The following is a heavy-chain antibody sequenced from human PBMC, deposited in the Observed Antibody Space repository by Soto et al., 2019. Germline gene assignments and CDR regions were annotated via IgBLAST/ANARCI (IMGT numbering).Heavy chain of an antibody. Sequence: PGGSLRLSCATSGYAFEDYAMHWVRQVPGKGLEWVSLISWDGESTYYADPVKGRFTVSRDNSEKSLYLQMNSVRVDDTALYYCAKVGQLDITTGHAYFDHCGQGTLVTVSS. CDR2: ISWDGEST. V-gene: IGHV3-43D*04. CDR1: GYAFEDYA. CDR3: AKVGQLDITTGHAYFDH. D-gene: IGHD5-12*01. J-gene: IGHJ4*02.